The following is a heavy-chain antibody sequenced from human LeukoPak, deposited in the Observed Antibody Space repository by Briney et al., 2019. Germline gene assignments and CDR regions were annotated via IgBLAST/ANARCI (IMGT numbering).Heavy chain of an antibody. V-gene: IGHV3-30*04. CDR2: ISYDGSNK. D-gene: IGHD6-25*01. J-gene: IGHJ4*02. CDR3: ARVGLSGGRGDY. CDR1: GFTFSSYA. Sequence: PGGSLRLSCAASGFTFSSYAMHWVRQAPGKGLEWVAVISYDGSNKYYADSVKGRFTISRDNSKNTLYLQMNSLRAEDTAVYYCARVGLSGGRGDYWGQGTLVTVSS.